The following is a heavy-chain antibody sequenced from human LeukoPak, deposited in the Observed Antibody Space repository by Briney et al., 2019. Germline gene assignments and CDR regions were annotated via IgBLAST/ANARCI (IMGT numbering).Heavy chain of an antibody. V-gene: IGHV1-46*01. CDR2: INPSGGST. Sequence: ASVKVSCKASGYTFTSYYMHWVRQAPGQGLEWMGIINPSGGSTSYAQKFQGRVTMTRDMSTSTVYMELSSLRSEDTAVYYCARDKLLWFGELWDYYYMDVWGKGTTVTISS. D-gene: IGHD3-10*01. J-gene: IGHJ6*03. CDR3: ARDKLLWFGELWDYYYMDV. CDR1: GYTFTSYY.